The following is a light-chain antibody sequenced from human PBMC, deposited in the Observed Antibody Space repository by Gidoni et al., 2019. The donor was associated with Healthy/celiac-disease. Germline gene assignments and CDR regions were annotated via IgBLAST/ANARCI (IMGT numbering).Light chain of an antibody. V-gene: IGKV3-20*01. CDR1: QSVSSNY. J-gene: IGKJ1*01. CDR3: QQYGTSPRT. CDR2: GAS. Sequence: EIVLTQSPGTLSLSPGERATLSCRASQSVSSNYLAWYQQNPGQAPRLLIYGASSRATGTPDRFSGSGSGTDFTLTISRLEPEDFAVYYCQQYGTSPRTFGQGTKVEIK.